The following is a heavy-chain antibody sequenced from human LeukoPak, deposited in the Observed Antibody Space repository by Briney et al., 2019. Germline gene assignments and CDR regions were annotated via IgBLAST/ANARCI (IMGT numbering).Heavy chain of an antibody. Sequence: SEPLSLTGPVSGGSFSSYSWGWIRQPAGKGLEWIGRVYTSGSTNYNPSLKSRVTMSVDTSKNQFSLKLSSVTAADTAVYYCARDLHYGSGSFDYWGQGTLVTVSS. CDR2: VYTSGST. V-gene: IGHV4-4*07. CDR1: GGSFSSYS. CDR3: ARDLHYGSGSFDY. D-gene: IGHD3-10*01. J-gene: IGHJ4*02.